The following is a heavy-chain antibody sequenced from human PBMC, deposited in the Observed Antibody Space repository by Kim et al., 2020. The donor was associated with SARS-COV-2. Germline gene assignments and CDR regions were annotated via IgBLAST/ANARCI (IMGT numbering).Heavy chain of an antibody. CDR1: GYTFTSYG. Sequence: ASVKVSCKASGYTFTSYGISWVRQAPGQGLEWMGWISAYNGNTNYAQKLQGRVTMTTHTSTSTAYMELRSLRSDDTAMYYCARDDWLVPSGHFDPWGQGTLVTVSS. V-gene: IGHV1-18*04. CDR3: ARDDWLVPSGHFDP. D-gene: IGHD6-19*01. CDR2: ISAYNGNT. J-gene: IGHJ5*02.